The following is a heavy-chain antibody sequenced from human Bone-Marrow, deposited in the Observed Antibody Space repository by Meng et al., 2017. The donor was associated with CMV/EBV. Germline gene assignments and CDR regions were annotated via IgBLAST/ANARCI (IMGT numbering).Heavy chain of an antibody. D-gene: IGHD5-24*01. CDR1: GFTFSSYG. J-gene: IGHJ6*02. CDR2: IRYDGSNK. CDR3: ARDILVGDGYNLAGYGMDV. Sequence: GESLKISCAASGFTFSSYGMHWVRQAPGKGLEWVAFIRYDGSNKYYADSVKGRFTISRDNSKNTLYLQMNSLRAEDTAVYYCARDILVGDGYNLAGYGMDVWGQGTTVTVSS. V-gene: IGHV3-30*02.